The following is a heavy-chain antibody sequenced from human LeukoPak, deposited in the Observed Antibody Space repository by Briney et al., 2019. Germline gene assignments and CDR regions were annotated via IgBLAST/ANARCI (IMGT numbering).Heavy chain of an antibody. CDR3: VRDNYYGMDV. Sequence: GGSLRLSCAASGFXFSRSCMHWVRQGPGKGLLWVSRINSDGSSTRYADFVKGRFTISRDNAKNTLYLQMNSLRSEDTALYYCVRDNYYGMDVWGQGTTVTVSS. CDR1: GFXFSRSC. CDR2: INSDGSST. J-gene: IGHJ6*02. V-gene: IGHV3-74*01.